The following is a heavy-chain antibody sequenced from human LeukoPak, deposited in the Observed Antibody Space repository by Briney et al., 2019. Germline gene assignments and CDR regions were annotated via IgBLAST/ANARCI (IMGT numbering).Heavy chain of an antibody. D-gene: IGHD2-8*01. Sequence: SETLSLTCAVYGGSISAYYWTWIRQPPGKGLEWIGEINHSGSTNYNPSLKSRVTISVDTSKNQFSLKLNSVTAADTAVYYCARGIVLMVYATFDYWGQGTLVTVSS. CDR1: GGSISAYY. V-gene: IGHV4-34*01. CDR3: ARGIVLMVYATFDY. J-gene: IGHJ4*02. CDR2: INHSGST.